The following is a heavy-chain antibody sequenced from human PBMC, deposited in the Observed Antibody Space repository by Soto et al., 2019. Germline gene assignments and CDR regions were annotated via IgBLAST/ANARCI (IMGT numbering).Heavy chain of an antibody. CDR1: GFTFSSYA. CDR3: AKQGSLGFLEWLLSLLDY. CDR2: ISGSGGST. J-gene: IGHJ4*02. V-gene: IGHV3-23*01. Sequence: GGSLRLSCAASGFTFSSYAMSWVRQAPGKGLEWVSAISGSGGSTYYADSVKGRFTISRDNSKNTLYLQMNSLRAEDTAVYYCAKQGSLGFLEWLLSLLDYWGQGTLVTVSS. D-gene: IGHD3-3*02.